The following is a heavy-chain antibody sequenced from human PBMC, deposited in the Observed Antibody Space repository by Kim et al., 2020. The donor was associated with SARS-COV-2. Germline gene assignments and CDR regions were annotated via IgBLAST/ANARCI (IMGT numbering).Heavy chain of an antibody. CDR3: AKDTRPGTTRTGSDY. J-gene: IGHJ4*02. Sequence: GGSLRLSCAASGFTFSTYAMSWVRQAPGKGLEWVSIIYGGGSSTYYADSVKGRFTVSRDNSQNTLYLQMNSLRAEDTALYYCAKDTRPGTTRTGSDYWGQGTLVTVSS. CDR1: GFTFSTYA. V-gene: IGHV3-23*03. D-gene: IGHD1-7*01. CDR2: IYGGGSST.